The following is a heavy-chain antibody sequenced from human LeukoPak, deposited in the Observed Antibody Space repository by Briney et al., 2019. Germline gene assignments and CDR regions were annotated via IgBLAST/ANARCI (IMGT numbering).Heavy chain of an antibody. V-gene: IGHV4-34*01. CDR1: GGSFSGYY. Sequence: SETLSLTCAVYGGSFSGYYWSWNRQPPGKGLEWIGKINHSGSTNYNPSLKSRVTISVDTSKNQFSLKLSSVTAADTAVYYCARAKGYQLLSGWFDRWGQGTLVTVSS. CDR2: INHSGST. D-gene: IGHD2-2*01. J-gene: IGHJ5*02. CDR3: ARAKGYQLLSGWFDR.